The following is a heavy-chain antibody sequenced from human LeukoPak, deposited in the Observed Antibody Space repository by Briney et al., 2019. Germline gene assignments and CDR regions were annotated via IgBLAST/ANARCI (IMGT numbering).Heavy chain of an antibody. CDR1: GGSISSSSYY. CDR2: IYYSGST. D-gene: IGHD2-15*01. J-gene: IGHJ4*02. Sequence: SETLSLTCTVSGGSISSSSYYWGWIRQPPGKGLEWIGSIYYSGSTYYNPSLKSRATISVDTSKNQFSLKLSSVTAADTAVYYCARDGGVVAASIGILDYWGQGTLVTVSS. CDR3: ARDGGVVAASIGILDY. V-gene: IGHV4-39*07.